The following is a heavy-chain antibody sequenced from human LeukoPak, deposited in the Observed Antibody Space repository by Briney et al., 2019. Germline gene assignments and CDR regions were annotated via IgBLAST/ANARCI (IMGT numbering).Heavy chain of an antibody. CDR1: GGSISSYY. V-gene: IGHV4-4*07. D-gene: IGHD3-3*01. CDR2: IYTSGST. J-gene: IGHJ4*02. CDR3: ARMSRLLHLIDY. Sequence: SETLSLTRTVSGGSISSYYWSWIRQPAGKGLEWIGRIYTSGSTNYNPSLKSRVTISVDTSKNQFSLKLSSVTAADTAVYYCARMSRLLHLIDYWGQGTLVTVSS.